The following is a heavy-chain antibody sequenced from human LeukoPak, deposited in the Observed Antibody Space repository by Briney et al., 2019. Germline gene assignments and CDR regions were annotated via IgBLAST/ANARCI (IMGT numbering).Heavy chain of an antibody. D-gene: IGHD7-27*01. J-gene: IGHJ4*02. Sequence: PGGSLRLSCAASGCIFSSYGMCWVRQAPGKGLEWVSGISGLAATSTYYADSVKGRFTISRDNYKNTVYLQMNSLTVEDTAVYYCANALGMWGLGTLVTVSS. V-gene: IGHV3-23*01. CDR1: GCIFSSYG. CDR2: ISGLAATST. CDR3: ANALGM.